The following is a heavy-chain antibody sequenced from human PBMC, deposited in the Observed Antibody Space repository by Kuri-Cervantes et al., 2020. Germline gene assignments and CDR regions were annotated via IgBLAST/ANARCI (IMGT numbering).Heavy chain of an antibody. V-gene: IGHV3-23*01. CDR3: ASPSVATITLPYYYYGMDV. J-gene: IGHJ6*02. CDR2: ISGSGGST. CDR1: GSTFSSYA. Sequence: GGSLRLSCAASGSTFSSYAMSWVRQAPGKGLEWVSAISGSGGSTYYADSVKGRFTISRDNSKNTLYLQMNSLRAEDTAVYYCASPSVATITLPYYYYGMDVWGQGTTVTVSS. D-gene: IGHD5-12*01.